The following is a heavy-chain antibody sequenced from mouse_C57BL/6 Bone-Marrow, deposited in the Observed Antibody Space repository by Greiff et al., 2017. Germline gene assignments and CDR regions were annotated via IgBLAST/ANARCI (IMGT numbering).Heavy chain of an antibody. CDR3: ARDTIYYDYDSFPYYIDY. V-gene: IGHV5-4*01. D-gene: IGHD2-4*01. Sequence: EVQLVESGGGLVKPGGSLKLSCAASGFTFSSYAMSWVRQTPEKRLEWVATISDGGSYTYYPDNVKGRFTFSKDNAKNNLYLQMSHLKSEDTAMYYCARDTIYYDYDSFPYYIDYWGQGTTLTVSS. CDR1: GFTFSSYA. CDR2: ISDGGSYT. J-gene: IGHJ2*01.